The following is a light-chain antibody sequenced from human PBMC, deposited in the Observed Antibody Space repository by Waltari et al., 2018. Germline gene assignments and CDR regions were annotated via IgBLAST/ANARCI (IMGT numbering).Light chain of an antibody. CDR2: WAS. Sequence: DIVMTQSPDSLAVSLGERVTINCRSSQNLLYNSDNKNYLAWFQQKPGQPPKLLIYWASTRESGVPDRFSGSGSGTEFTLTISSLQAADSATYFCQQSYTMPLTFGGGTKVVIK. J-gene: IGKJ4*01. CDR3: QQSYTMPLT. V-gene: IGKV4-1*01. CDR1: QNLLYNSDNKNY.